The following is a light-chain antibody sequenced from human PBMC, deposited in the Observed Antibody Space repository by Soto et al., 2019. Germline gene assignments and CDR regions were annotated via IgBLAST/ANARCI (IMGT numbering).Light chain of an antibody. Sequence: DIQMTQAPSSLSASVGDRVTITCRARQHISTYLAWYQQKPGKVPKILISAAYTLQSGVRQRFSGSGSGTDFTLTISSLQPEDVATYHCQNYDNAQLTFGGGTKVEIK. J-gene: IGKJ4*01. CDR3: QNYDNAQLT. CDR1: QHISTY. CDR2: AAY. V-gene: IGKV1-27*01.